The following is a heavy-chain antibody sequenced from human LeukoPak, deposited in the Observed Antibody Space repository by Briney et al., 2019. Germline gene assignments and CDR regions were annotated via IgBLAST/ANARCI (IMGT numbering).Heavy chain of an antibody. J-gene: IGHJ4*02. V-gene: IGHV3-74*01. CDR1: AFTFSTYG. Sequence: GGSLRLSCAASAFTFSTYGMHWVRQAPGKGLVWVSRISSDGTNTNYADSVKGRFTISRDNAKNTLYLQMNSLRVEDTAVYYCTRGPPDGSGNYYPGDFWGQGTLVTVSS. CDR2: ISSDGTNT. D-gene: IGHD3-10*01. CDR3: TRGPPDGSGNYYPGDF.